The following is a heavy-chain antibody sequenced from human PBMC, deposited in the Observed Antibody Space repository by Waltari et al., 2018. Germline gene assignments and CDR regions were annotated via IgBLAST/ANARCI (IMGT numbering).Heavy chain of an antibody. V-gene: IGHV3-30*02. Sequence: QVQLVESGGGVVQPGGSLRLSCAASGFTFSSYGMHWVRPAPGKGLEWVAFIRYDGSNKYYADSVKGRFTISRDNSKNTLYLQMNSLRAEDTAVYYCAKEARPYYYYYYMDVWGKGTTVTISS. CDR1: GFTFSSYG. J-gene: IGHJ6*03. CDR3: AKEARPYYYYYYMDV. CDR2: IRYDGSNK.